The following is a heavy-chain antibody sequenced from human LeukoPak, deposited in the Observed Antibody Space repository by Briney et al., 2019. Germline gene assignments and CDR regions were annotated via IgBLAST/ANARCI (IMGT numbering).Heavy chain of an antibody. J-gene: IGHJ5*02. CDR2: ISDSGDGT. V-gene: IGHV3-23*01. D-gene: IGHD6-13*01. CDR3: AKALEQLVGWFDP. Sequence: PGGSLRLSCAASGFTFRTYAMSWVRQAPGKGLEWVSGISDSGDGTYYAESVKGRFTISRDNSKNTLYLQMNSLRAEDTAVYYCAKALEQLVGWFDPWGQGTLVTVSS. CDR1: GFTFRTYA.